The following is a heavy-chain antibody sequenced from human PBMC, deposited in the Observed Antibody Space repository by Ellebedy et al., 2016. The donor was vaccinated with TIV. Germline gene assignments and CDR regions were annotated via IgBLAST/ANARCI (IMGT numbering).Heavy chain of an antibody. V-gene: IGHV3-9*01. CDR1: GFTFDDYA. CDR3: AKGAGSGWYQPFDY. J-gene: IGHJ4*02. Sequence: GGSLRLSXAASGFTFDDYAMHWVRQAPGKGLEWVSGISWNSGSIGYADSVKGRFTISRDNAKNSLYLQMNSLRAEDTALYYCAKGAGSGWYQPFDYWGQGTLVTVSS. CDR2: ISWNSGSI. D-gene: IGHD6-19*01.